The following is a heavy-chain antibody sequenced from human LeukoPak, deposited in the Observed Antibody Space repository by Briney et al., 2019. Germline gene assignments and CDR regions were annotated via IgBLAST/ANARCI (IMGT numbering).Heavy chain of an antibody. CDR2: SGSP. V-gene: IGHV4-61*08. CDR1: GDSVSSAGYH. CDR3: AGLVGRYSSGLYYYYFDY. D-gene: IGHD3-22*01. Sequence: SETLSLTCSVSGDSVSSAGYHWSWIRQAPGKGLEWIGHSGSPSYNPSLKSRVMISIDTSKNQFSLKVSTVTAADTAVYYCAGLVGRYSSGLYYYYFDYWGQGTLVTVSS. J-gene: IGHJ4*02.